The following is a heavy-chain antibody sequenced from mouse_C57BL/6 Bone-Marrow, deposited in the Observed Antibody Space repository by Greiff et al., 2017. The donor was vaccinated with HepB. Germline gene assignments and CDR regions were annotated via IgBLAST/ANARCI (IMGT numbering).Heavy chain of an antibody. V-gene: IGHV1-9*01. CDR1: GYTFTGYW. Sequence: QVQLQQSGAELMKPGASVKLSCKATGYTFTGYWIEWVKQRPGHGLEWIGEILPGSGSTNYNEKFKGKATLTADTSSNTAYMQLSSLTTEDSAIYYCARGAVWGTGTTVTVSS. J-gene: IGHJ1*03. CDR3: ARGAV. CDR2: ILPGSGST.